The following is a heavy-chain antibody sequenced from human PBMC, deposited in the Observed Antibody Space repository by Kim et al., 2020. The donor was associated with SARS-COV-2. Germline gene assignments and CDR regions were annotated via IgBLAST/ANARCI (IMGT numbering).Heavy chain of an antibody. D-gene: IGHD2-21*01. CDR3: ATSISLYYYYGMDV. CDR2: PNPYSGAT. V-gene: IGHV1-2*02. J-gene: IGHJ6*02. Sequence: ASVKVSYKASGYSFSAYYIHWVRRAPGQGLEWVGWPNPYSGATNSAQRFQGRVTMTRDTSISTAYMDLSRLQSDDTAVYYCATSISLYYYYGMDVWGQGTTVAVSS. CDR1: GYSFSAYY.